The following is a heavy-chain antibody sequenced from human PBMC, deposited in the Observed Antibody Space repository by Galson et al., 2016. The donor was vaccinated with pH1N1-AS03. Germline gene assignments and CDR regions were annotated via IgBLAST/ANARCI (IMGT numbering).Heavy chain of an antibody. CDR1: GDSVFSNTAA. CDR2: TYCRSKWYN. V-gene: IGHV6-1*01. J-gene: IGHJ4*02. CDR3: ARDHLGAGPAFDY. Sequence: CAISGDSVFSNTAAWNWIRQSPSRGLEWLGRTYCRSKWYNDYAVFVASRMTINPDTSKNQFSLQLNSVTPEDTAVYYCARDHLGAGPAFDYWGQGTLVTVSS. D-gene: IGHD1-26*01.